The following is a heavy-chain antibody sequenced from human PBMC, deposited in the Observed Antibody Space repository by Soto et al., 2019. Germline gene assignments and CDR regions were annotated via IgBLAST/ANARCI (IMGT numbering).Heavy chain of an antibody. J-gene: IGHJ6*02. CDR3: ARDGYYYATDV. Sequence: SETLSLTCTVSGASIIGYYWSWIRQPPGEGLEWIGYIYYSGSTSYNPSLKGRFTISRDNAKNSLYLQMNSLRADDTAVYYCARDGYYYATDVWGQGTTVTVSS. CDR2: IYYSGST. V-gene: IGHV4-59*12. CDR1: GASIIGYY.